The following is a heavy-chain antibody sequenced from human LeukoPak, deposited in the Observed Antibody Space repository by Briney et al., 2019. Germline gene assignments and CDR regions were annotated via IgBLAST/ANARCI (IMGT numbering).Heavy chain of an antibody. J-gene: IGHJ4*02. CDR3: ARDLRGYSSGWYLPTFDY. V-gene: IGHV1-46*01. CDR2: INPSGGST. D-gene: IGHD6-19*01. Sequence: ASVKVSCKASGYTFTSYYMHWVRQAPGQGREWMGIINPSGGSTSYAQKLQGRVTMTRDMSTSTVYMELNSLRSEDTAVYYCARDLRGYSSGWYLPTFDYWGQGTLVTVSS. CDR1: GYTFTSYY.